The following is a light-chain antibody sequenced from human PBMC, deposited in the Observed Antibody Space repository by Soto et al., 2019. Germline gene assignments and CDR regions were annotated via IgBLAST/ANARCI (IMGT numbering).Light chain of an antibody. CDR3: QQYASSPQT. J-gene: IGKJ1*01. CDR2: DAS. Sequence: PGERATLSCRASQSVKSSYLAWYQQKPGQAPRLLIYDASTRATGIADRFSASGSGTDFTLTISRLEPEDFAVYSCQQYASSPQTFGQGTKVDI. V-gene: IGKV3-20*01. CDR1: QSVKSSY.